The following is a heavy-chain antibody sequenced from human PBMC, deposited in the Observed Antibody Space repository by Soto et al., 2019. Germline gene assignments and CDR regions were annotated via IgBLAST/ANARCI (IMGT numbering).Heavy chain of an antibody. J-gene: IGHJ4*02. CDR2: ISGSGGST. Sequence: GGSLRLSCAASGFTFSSYAMSWVRQAPGKGLEWVSSISGSGGSTYYADSVKGRFTISRDNSKNTLYLQMNSLRAEDTAVYYCAEALIVGATTPFDYWGQGTLVTVSS. CDR1: GFTFSSYA. D-gene: IGHD1-26*01. V-gene: IGHV3-23*01. CDR3: AEALIVGATTPFDY.